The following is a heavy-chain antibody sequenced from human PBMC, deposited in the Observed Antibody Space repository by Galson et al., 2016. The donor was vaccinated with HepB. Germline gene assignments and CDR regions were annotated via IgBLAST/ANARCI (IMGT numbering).Heavy chain of an antibody. D-gene: IGHD4-23*01. Sequence: SLRLSCAASGFSVIGNYMSWVRQAPRKGLEWVEFLSLNGDTFYADSVEGRFTISGDSSKNTLFLQMDSLRAEDTALYYCAGAARWDLLFDSWGQGTLVTVSS. CDR2: LSLNGDT. V-gene: IGHV3-53*01. CDR1: GFSVIGNY. J-gene: IGHJ4*02. CDR3: AGAARWDLLFDS.